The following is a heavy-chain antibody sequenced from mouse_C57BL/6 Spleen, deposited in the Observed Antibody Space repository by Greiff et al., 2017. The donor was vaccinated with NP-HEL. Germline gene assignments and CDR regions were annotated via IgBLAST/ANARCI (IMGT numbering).Heavy chain of an antibody. J-gene: IGHJ2*01. V-gene: IGHV1-19*01. D-gene: IGHD3-2*02. CDR3: ARGGSSGYFDY. Sequence: EVKLQESGPVLVKPGASVKMSCKASGYTFTDYYMNWVKQSHGKSLEWIGVINPYNGGTSYNQKFKGKATLTVDKSSSTAYMELNSLTSEDSAVYYCARGGSSGYFDYWGQGTTLTVSS. CDR1: GYTFTDYY. CDR2: INPYNGGT.